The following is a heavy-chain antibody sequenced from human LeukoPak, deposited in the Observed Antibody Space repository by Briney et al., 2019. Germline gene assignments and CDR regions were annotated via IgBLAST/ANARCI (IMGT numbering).Heavy chain of an antibody. CDR1: GYTFTNHG. D-gene: IGHD3-22*01. CDR2: ISAYNGNT. CDR3: ARDYYDSSGSIPRFDY. V-gene: IGHV1-18*01. J-gene: IGHJ4*02. Sequence: ASVKVSCKASGYTFTNHGISLVRQAPGQGLEWMGWISAYNGNTDYAQKLQGRVTMTTDTSTSTAYMELRSLRSDDTAVYYCARDYYDSSGSIPRFDYWGQGTLVTVSS.